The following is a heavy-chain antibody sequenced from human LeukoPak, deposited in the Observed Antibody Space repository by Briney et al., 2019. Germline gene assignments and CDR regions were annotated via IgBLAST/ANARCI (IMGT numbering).Heavy chain of an antibody. D-gene: IGHD5-18*01. CDR1: GYTFTSYG. J-gene: IGHJ4*02. CDR3: ARGRYSYGYGGLFDY. Sequence: SVKVSCKASGYTFTSYGISWVRQAPGQGLEWMGGIIPIFGTANYAQKFQGRVTITTDESTSTAYMELSSLRSEDTAVYYCARGRYSYGYGGLFDYWGQGTLVTVSS. CDR2: IIPIFGTA. V-gene: IGHV1-69*05.